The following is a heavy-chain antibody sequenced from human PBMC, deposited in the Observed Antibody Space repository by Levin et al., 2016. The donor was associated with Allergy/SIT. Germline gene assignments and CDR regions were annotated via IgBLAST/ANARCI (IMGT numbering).Heavy chain of an antibody. D-gene: IGHD4-23*01. Sequence: GESLKISCAASGFTVAKTYMSWVRQAPGKGLEWVSIMYGGGSTFYSDSVKGRFTISRDNSKNTVYLQMDNLRAEDTAMYYCARDLSGDYGGFWGQGTLVTVSS. CDR2: MYGGGST. CDR3: ARDLSGDYGGF. V-gene: IGHV3-53*01. J-gene: IGHJ4*01. CDR1: GFTVAKTY.